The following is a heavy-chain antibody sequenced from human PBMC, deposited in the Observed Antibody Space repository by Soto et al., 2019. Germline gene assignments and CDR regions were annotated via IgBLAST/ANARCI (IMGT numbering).Heavy chain of an antibody. CDR2: ISSSSSTI. CDR1: GFTFSSFT. CDR3: ARGIAYNWFDP. J-gene: IGHJ5*02. Sequence: GGSLRLSCAASGFTFSSFTMNWVRQAPGKGLEWVSYISSSSSTIYYADSVKGRFTISRDNVKNSLYLQMNSLRAEDTAVYFCARGIAYNWFDPWGQGTLVTVSS. V-gene: IGHV3-48*01.